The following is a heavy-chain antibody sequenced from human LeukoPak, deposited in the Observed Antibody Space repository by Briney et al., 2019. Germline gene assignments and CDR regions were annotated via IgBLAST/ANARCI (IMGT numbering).Heavy chain of an antibody. V-gene: IGHV3-11*01. CDR3: LRHAGRTGGQ. D-gene: IGHD3-10*01. Sequence: PGGSLRLSCAASGFSFGGHYMSWMRQAPGKGPEWISYISGNGGDIAYADSVKGRFTISRDNAKNSLHLQMNSLRVEDTAVYHCLRHAGRTGGQWGQGTLIAVSS. CDR2: ISGNGGDI. CDR1: GFSFGGHY. J-gene: IGHJ4*02.